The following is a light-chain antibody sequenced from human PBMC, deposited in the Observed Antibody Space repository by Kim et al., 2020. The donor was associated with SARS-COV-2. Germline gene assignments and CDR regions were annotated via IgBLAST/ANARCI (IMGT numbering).Light chain of an antibody. CDR1: NSDIGSSY. Sequence: QSVLTQPPSVSAAPGEKVTISCSGSNSDIGSSYVSWYQQVPGTSPKLLIFDDSRRAAGIPDRFSGSKSGTSGTLGITGLQTGDEADYYCAAWDYSLSAVLFGGGTQLTV. V-gene: IGLV1-51*01. CDR3: AAWDYSLSAVL. J-gene: IGLJ2*01. CDR2: DDS.